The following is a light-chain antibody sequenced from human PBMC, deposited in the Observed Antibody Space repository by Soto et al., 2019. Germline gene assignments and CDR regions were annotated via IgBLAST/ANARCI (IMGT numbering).Light chain of an antibody. CDR2: DVS. CDR3: SSYTSSSSLNYV. CDR1: SSDVGGYNY. V-gene: IGLV2-14*01. Sequence: QSALTQPASVSGSPGQSITMSCTGTSSDVGGYNYVSWYQQHPGKAPKLMIYDVSSRPSGVSNRFSGSKSGNTASLTISGLQAEDEADYYCSSYTSSSSLNYVFGTGTKLTVL. J-gene: IGLJ1*01.